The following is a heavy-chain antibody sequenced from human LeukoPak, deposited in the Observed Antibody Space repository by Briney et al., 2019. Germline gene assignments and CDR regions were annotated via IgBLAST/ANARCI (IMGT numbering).Heavy chain of an antibody. J-gene: IGHJ4*02. CDR3: ARDGTYTDYDPDFDI. Sequence: QPGRSLRLSCAASGFTFSRFWMSWVRQAPGKGLEWVANIKQDGSEKYYVDSVKGRFTISRDNAKNSLYLQMNSLRAEDTAVFYCARDGTYTDYDPDFDIWGQGTLVTVSS. V-gene: IGHV3-7*04. D-gene: IGHD5-12*01. CDR2: IKQDGSEK. CDR1: GFTFSRFW.